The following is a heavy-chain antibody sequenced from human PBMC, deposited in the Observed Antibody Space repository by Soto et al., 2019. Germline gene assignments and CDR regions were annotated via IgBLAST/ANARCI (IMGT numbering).Heavy chain of an antibody. CDR3: APWFGACDY. V-gene: IGHV3-30*03. D-gene: IGHD3-10*01. Sequence: QVQLVESGGGVVQPGRSLRLSCAASGFTFSSYGMHWVRQAPGKGLEWVAVISYDGSNKYYADSVKGRFTISRDNSKNTLYLQMNSRRAEDTAVYYCAPWFGACDYWGQGTLVTVSS. CDR2: ISYDGSNK. CDR1: GFTFSSYG. J-gene: IGHJ4*02.